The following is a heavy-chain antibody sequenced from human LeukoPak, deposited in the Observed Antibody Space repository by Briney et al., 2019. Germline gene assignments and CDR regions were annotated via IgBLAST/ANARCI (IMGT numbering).Heavy chain of an antibody. V-gene: IGHV3-23*01. Sequence: GGSLRLSCAASGFTFSCYAMSWVRQAPGKGLEWVSAISGSGSTYYADSVKGRFTISRDNSKNTPYLQMNSLRAEDTAVYHCAKQYSSSWHYFDYWGQGTLVTVSS. J-gene: IGHJ4*02. D-gene: IGHD6-13*01. CDR3: AKQYSSSWHYFDY. CDR2: ISGSGST. CDR1: GFTFSCYA.